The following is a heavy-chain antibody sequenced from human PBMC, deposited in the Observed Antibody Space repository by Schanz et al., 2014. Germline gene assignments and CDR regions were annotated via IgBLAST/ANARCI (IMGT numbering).Heavy chain of an antibody. D-gene: IGHD6-13*01. Sequence: VQLVESGGGLVQPGRSLRLSCAASGFTFSSYGMHWVRQAPGKGLEWVAIIWYDGSNKYYADSVKGRFTISRDDAKNSLFLEMNNLRTEDTAVYFCARDIKKQLVDSKDYYYGMDVWGQGTTVTVSS. CDR3: ARDIKKQLVDSKDYYYGMDV. CDR2: IWYDGSNK. J-gene: IGHJ6*02. V-gene: IGHV3-33*01. CDR1: GFTFSSYG.